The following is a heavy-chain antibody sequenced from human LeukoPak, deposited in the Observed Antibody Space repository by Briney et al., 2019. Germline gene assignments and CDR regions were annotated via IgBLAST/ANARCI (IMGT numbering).Heavy chain of an antibody. D-gene: IGHD2-15*01. J-gene: IGHJ3*02. CDR1: GFTFSSYG. V-gene: IGHV3-30*02. CDR2: IRYDGSNK. CDR3: ARDSGSSDAFDI. Sequence: PGGSLRLSCAASGFTFSSYGMHWVRQAPGKGLEWVAFIRYDGSNKYYADSVKGRFTISRDNAKNSLYLQMNSLRAEDTAVYYCARDSGSSDAFDIWGQGTMVTVSS.